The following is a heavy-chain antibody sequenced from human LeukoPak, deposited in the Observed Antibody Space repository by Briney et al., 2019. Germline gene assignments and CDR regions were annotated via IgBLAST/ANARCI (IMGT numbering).Heavy chain of an antibody. V-gene: IGHV4-30-4*08. J-gene: IGHJ5*02. CDR1: GGSISSGDYS. CDR2: IYYSGST. D-gene: IGHD2-2*01. CDR3: AREDIVVVPAGIDP. Sequence: SQTLSLTCTVSGGSISSGDYSWSWIRQPPGKGLEWIGYIYYSGSTYYNPSLKSRVTISVDTSKNQFSLKLSSVTAADTAVYYCAREDIVVVPAGIDPWGQGTLVTVSS.